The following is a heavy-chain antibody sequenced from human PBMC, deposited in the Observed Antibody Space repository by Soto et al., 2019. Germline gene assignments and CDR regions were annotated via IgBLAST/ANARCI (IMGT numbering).Heavy chain of an antibody. CDR3: ARTLYGDNVDY. J-gene: IGHJ4*02. CDR1: GYTFTSYD. D-gene: IGHD4-17*01. V-gene: IGHV1-8*01. Sequence: QVQLVQSGAEVKKPGASVKVSCKASGYTFTSYDINWVRQATGQGLEWMGWMNTNSGNTGYSQKFQGRVTTITNTSISTAYMEQISLRSEDTAVYYCARTLYGDNVDYWGQGTLVTVSS. CDR2: MNTNSGNT.